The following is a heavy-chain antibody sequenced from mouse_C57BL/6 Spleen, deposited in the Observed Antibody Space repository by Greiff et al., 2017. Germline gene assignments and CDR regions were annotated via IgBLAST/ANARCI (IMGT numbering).Heavy chain of an antibody. Sequence: QVHVKQSGAELARPGASVKLSCKASGYTFTSYGIRWVKQRTGQGLEWIGEIYPRSGNTYYNEKFTGKATLTADKSSSTEYMELRRLTSEDSAVYVWARCDEGSPSWGTGTTVTVSS. V-gene: IGHV1-81*01. D-gene: IGHD1-1*02. J-gene: IGHJ1*03. CDR3: ARCDEGSPS. CDR1: GYTFTSYG. CDR2: IYPRSGNT.